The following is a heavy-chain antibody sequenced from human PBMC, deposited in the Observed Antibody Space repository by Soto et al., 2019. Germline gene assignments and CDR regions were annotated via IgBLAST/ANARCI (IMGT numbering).Heavy chain of an antibody. D-gene: IGHD6-6*01. CDR2: IYYTGST. CDR1: GGSISSSSYY. J-gene: IGHJ5*02. Sequence: SETLSLTCTVSGGSISSSSYYWGWIRQPPGKGLEWIGSIYYTGSTYYNPSLKSRXXXXXXXXXXXXXXXXXXXXXXXXAVYYCARQSSSSLNWFDPWGQGXLVTVS. CDR3: ARQSSSSLNWFDP. V-gene: IGHV4-39*01.